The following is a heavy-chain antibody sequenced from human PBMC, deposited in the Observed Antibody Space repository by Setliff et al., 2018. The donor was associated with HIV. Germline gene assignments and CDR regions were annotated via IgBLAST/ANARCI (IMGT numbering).Heavy chain of an antibody. V-gene: IGHV3-15*01. J-gene: IGHJ4*02. CDR2: IKSKADGETT. CDR1: GFTFSHAW. CDR3: TADLIDPPAQGLDY. Sequence: GGSLRLSCAASGFTFSHAWMSWVRQAPGKGLEWVGRIKSKADGETTEYAAPVRGRFTISRDDSKNTLYMQIDTLKTDDTAVYYCTADLIDPPAQGLDYWGQGTLVTVSS.